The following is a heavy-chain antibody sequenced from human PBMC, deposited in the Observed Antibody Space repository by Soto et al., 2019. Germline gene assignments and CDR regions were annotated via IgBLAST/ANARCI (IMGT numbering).Heavy chain of an antibody. J-gene: IGHJ4*02. CDR2: INHSGST. CDR3: ARGLNYIYGSGSFYFPHY. V-gene: IGHV4-34*01. Sequence: SQXLCLTCAVYGGSFSGYYWSWVRQPPGKGLEWIGEINHSGSTKYNPSLKSRVTISVDTSKNQFSLKLSSVTAADTAVYYCARGLNYIYGSGSFYFPHYWCQGTLVTVS. CDR1: GGSFSGYY. D-gene: IGHD3-10*01.